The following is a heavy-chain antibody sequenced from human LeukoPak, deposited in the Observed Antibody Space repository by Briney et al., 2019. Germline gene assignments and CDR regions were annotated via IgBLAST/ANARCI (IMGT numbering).Heavy chain of an antibody. CDR3: APALEWVPAAYP. CDR1: GYTFTSYY. J-gene: IGHJ3*01. CDR2: MNPSGASA. Sequence: ASVKVSCKASGYTFTSYYIHWLRQAPGHGLEWMGIMNPSGASASYAQKFQGRVTMTTDTSTSTAYMELRSLRSDDTAVYYCAPALEWVPAAYPWGQGTMVTVSS. D-gene: IGHD2-2*01. V-gene: IGHV1-46*01.